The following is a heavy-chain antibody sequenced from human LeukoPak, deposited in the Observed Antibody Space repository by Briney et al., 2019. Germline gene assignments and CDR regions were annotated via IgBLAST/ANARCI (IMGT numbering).Heavy chain of an antibody. CDR2: ISGGGGST. CDR1: GFTFNSYA. V-gene: IGHV3-23*01. CDR3: AKCYDILTGYFDY. J-gene: IGHJ4*01. D-gene: IGHD3-9*01. Sequence: GGPLRLLCAASGFTFNSYAMIGPPESPGRALECVSAISGGGGSTYYANYADSVKGRFSISRDNSKNTLYLQMKRLRAEDTAVYYCAKCYDILTGYFDYWGHGTLVTVSS.